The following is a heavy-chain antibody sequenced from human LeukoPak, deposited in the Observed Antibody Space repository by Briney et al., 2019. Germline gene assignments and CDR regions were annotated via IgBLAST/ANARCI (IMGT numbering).Heavy chain of an antibody. V-gene: IGHV3-9*01. D-gene: IGHD6-13*01. CDR3: AKAGAAGDYYYYYMDV. CDR2: ISWNSGSI. CDR1: GFTFDDYA. Sequence: PGRSLRLSCAPSGFTFDDYAMHWVRQAPGKGLEWVSGISWNSGSIGYADSVKGRFTISRDNAKNSLYLQMNSLRAEDTALYYCAKAGAAGDYYYYYMDVWGKGTTVTVSS. J-gene: IGHJ6*03.